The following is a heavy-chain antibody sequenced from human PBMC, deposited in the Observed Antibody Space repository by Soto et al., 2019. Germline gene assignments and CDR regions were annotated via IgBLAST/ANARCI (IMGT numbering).Heavy chain of an antibody. D-gene: IGHD3-22*01. J-gene: IGHJ4*02. V-gene: IGHV1-18*01. CDR3: GRDPPYYYDSSGYYRTLDY. CDR1: GGTFSSYA. Sequence: ASVKVSCKASGGTFSSYAISWVRQAPGQGLEWMGWISAYNGNTNYAQKLQGRVTMTTDTSTSTAYMELRSLRSDDTAVYYCGRDPPYYYDSSGYYRTLDYWGQGTLVTVSS. CDR2: ISAYNGNT.